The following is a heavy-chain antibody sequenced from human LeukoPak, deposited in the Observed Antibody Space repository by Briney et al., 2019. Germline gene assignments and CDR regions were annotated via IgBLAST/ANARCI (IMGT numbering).Heavy chain of an antibody. CDR3: ARDSSYGYYYMGV. CDR1: GYTLTGYY. CDR2: INPNSGGT. J-gene: IGHJ6*03. V-gene: IGHV1-2*06. Sequence: ASVKVSCKASGYTLTGYYMHWVPQAPGQGFEWMGRINPNSGGTNYAQKCQGRVAMTRDTSISTAYMELSRLTSDDTAVYYCARDSSYGYYYMGVWGKGTTVTVSS. D-gene: IGHD5-18*01.